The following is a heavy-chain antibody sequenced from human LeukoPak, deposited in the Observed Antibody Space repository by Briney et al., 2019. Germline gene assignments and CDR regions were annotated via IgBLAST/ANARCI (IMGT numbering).Heavy chain of an antibody. CDR2: IYTSGST. D-gene: IGHD3-22*01. CDR3: ARDERTYYYDSSAYSYYCYYMDV. V-gene: IGHV4-4*07. J-gene: IGHJ6*03. CDR1: GGSISSYY. Sequence: SETLSLTCTVSGGSISSYYWSWIRQPAGKGLEWIGRIYTSGSTNYNPSLKSRVTMSVDTSKNQFSLKLSSVTAADTAVYYCARDERTYYYDSSAYSYYCYYMDVWGKGTTVTISS.